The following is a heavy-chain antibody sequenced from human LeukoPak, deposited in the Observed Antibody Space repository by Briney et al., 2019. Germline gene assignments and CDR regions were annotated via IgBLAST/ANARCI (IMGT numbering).Heavy chain of an antibody. Sequence: GGSLRLSCAASGFTFNDYDINWVRQPPGKGLEWVSGINWNSVYIDYADSVQGRFTISRDNAKKSVYLQMNSLTPDDTAFYYCANSRPDRYLDSWGQGTLVTVST. V-gene: IGHV3-9*01. J-gene: IGHJ4*02. D-gene: IGHD1-14*01. CDR2: INWNSVYI. CDR1: GFTFNDYD. CDR3: ANSRPDRYLDS.